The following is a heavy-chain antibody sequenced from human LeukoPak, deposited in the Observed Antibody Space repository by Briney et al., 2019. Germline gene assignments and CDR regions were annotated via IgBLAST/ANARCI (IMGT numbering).Heavy chain of an antibody. V-gene: IGHV4-34*01. CDR2: INHSGST. CDR1: GGSFSGYY. Sequence: SETLSLTCAVYGGSFSGYYWSWIRQPPGKGLEWIGEINHSGSTNYNPSLKSRVTISVDTSKNQFSLKLSSVTAADTAVYYCARGGSSGWYYNLPYDYWGQGTLVTVPS. J-gene: IGHJ4*02. CDR3: ARGGSSGWYYNLPYDY. D-gene: IGHD6-19*01.